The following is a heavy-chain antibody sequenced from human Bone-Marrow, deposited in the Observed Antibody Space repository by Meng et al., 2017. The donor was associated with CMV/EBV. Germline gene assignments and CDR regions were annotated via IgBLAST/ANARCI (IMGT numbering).Heavy chain of an antibody. CDR2: IKGSSGDT. D-gene: IGHD1/OR15-1a*01. CDR1: GYVFSDYY. V-gene: IGHV1-2*02. CDR3: ARILSNTDYYGMDV. Sequence: APVKVSCKASGYVFSDYYVHYIRQAPGQGLEWMGWIKGSSGDTNLAQKFQGRVTMTRDRSINTAYMEMSWLRSDDTAVYYCARILSNTDYYGMDVWGQGTMVTVSS. J-gene: IGHJ6*02.